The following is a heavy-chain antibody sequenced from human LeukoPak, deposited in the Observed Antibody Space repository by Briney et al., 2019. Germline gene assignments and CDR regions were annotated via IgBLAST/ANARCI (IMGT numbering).Heavy chain of an antibody. CDR1: GFFFSNYW. CDR2: TNEHGTII. V-gene: IGHV3-74*01. J-gene: IGHJ4*02. Sequence: GGSLRFSCAASGFFFSNYWFHWVRQAPGEGLVWVSRTNEHGTIINYADSVKGRFTISRDNAKNTLYLQMNSLRTEDSALYYCVVDLSGSADYWGQGTLVTVSS. CDR3: VVDLSGSADY. D-gene: IGHD3-10*01.